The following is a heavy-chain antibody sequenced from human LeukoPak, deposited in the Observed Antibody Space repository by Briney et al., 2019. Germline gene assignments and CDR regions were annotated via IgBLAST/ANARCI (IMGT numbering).Heavy chain of an antibody. CDR3: TTRLVGATRRRY. D-gene: IGHD1-26*01. Sequence: PEGSLRLSCAASGFTFSYAWKSWVRQAPGKGLEWVGRFKSKTDGGTTDYAAPVKGRFTISRDDSKNTLYLQMNSLKTEDTAIYYCTTRLVGATRRRYWGQGTLVTVSS. CDR1: GFTFSYAW. CDR2: FKSKTDGGTT. J-gene: IGHJ4*02. V-gene: IGHV3-15*01.